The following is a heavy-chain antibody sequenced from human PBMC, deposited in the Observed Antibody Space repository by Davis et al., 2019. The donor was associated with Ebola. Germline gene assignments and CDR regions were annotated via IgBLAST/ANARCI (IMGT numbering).Heavy chain of an antibody. J-gene: IGHJ6*02. CDR1: GFTFNRYW. CDR3: ARVYYLTVAYGMDV. Sequence: GESLKISCAASGFTFNRYWMYWVRQAPGKGLEWVSRIKMDGSVTTYADSVKGRFTIARDNDRSTLYLQMNSLRVEDTAVYYCARVYYLTVAYGMDVWGQGTTVTVSS. V-gene: IGHV3-74*01. D-gene: IGHD1-26*01. CDR2: IKMDGSVT.